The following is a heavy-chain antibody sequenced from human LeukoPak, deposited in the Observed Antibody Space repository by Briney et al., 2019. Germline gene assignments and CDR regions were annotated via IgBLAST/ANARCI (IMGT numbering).Heavy chain of an antibody. CDR2: ISAYNGNT. CDR1: GYTFTSYG. J-gene: IGHJ3*02. Sequence: ASVKVSCKASGYTFTSYGISWVRQAPGQGLEWMGWISAYNGNTNYAQKLQGRVTMTTDTSTSTAYMELRSLRSDDTAVYYCARDISSGYCSSTSSPSDAFDIWGQGTMVTVSS. V-gene: IGHV1-18*01. D-gene: IGHD2-2*01. CDR3: ARDISSGYCSSTSSPSDAFDI.